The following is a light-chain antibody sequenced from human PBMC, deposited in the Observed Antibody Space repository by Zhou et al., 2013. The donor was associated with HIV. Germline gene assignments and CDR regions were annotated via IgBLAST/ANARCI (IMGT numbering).Light chain of an antibody. CDR3: GTWDSSLSAVV. Sequence: QSVLTQPPSVSAAPRQKVTISCSGSGSNIGKNYVSWYQQFPGTSPKLLIFDNNKRPSGIPDRFSGSKSGTSATLGITGLQTGDEADYYCGTWDSSLSAVVFGGGTKLTVL. CDR2: DNN. CDR1: GSNIGKNY. V-gene: IGLV1-51*01. J-gene: IGLJ2*01.